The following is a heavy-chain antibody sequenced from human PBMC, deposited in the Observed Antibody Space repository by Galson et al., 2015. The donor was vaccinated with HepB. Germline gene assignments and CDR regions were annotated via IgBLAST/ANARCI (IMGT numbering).Heavy chain of an antibody. CDR2: ISQSGST. V-gene: IGHV4-59*08. D-gene: IGHD5-18*01. CDR1: GGTLNSYY. J-gene: IGHJ5*01. Sequence: LSLTCTVSGGTLNSYYWSWIRPPPRKGLEWIGHISQSGSTNYTPSLKSRGTISVDTSKNQISLNLRSVTATDTAVYYCAKTRYRVWFDSWGQGTPITVSS. CDR3: AKTRYRVWFDS.